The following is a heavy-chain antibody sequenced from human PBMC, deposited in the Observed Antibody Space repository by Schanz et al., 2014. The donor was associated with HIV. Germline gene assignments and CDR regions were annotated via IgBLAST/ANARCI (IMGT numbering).Heavy chain of an antibody. Sequence: QLQLVQSGAGVKKPGASVKVSCKASAYTFTGYYMHWVRQAPGQGLEWMGWINPNSGGTNYAQKFQGRVTMTRDTSISTAYMELSRLRSDDTAVYYCASDLSVYSSSSSVWGQGTLVTVSS. D-gene: IGHD6-13*01. CDR3: ASDLSVYSSSSSV. V-gene: IGHV1-2*02. J-gene: IGHJ4*02. CDR2: INPNSGGT. CDR1: AYTFTGYY.